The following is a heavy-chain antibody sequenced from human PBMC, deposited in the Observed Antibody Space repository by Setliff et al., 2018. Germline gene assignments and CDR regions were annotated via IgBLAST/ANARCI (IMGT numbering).Heavy chain of an antibody. CDR2: FFYSGDT. Sequence: SSETLSLTCTVSGASVRSHYWSWIRQSPEKGLEWIGFFFYSGDTKSNPSLKSRVTMSVDTSKNQFSLKLNSVTAADTAVYYCARDRSTVTPSFSYYMDVWGKGAAVTVSS. V-gene: IGHV4-59*02. CDR3: ARDRSTVTPSFSYYMDV. J-gene: IGHJ6*03. D-gene: IGHD4-17*01. CDR1: GASVRSHY.